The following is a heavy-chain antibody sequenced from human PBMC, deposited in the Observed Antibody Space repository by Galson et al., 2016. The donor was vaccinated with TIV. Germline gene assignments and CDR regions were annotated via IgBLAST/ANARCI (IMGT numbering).Heavy chain of an antibody. CDR2: IDWDDDK. Sequence: PALVKPTQTLTLTCTFSGFSLSTSGMCVSWIRQPPGKALEWLARIDWDDDKYYSTSLKTRLTISKDTPKNQVVLIMTNMDPVDTATYYCARTRSAVADASDIWGQGTMVTVSP. CDR3: ARTRSAVADASDI. J-gene: IGHJ3*02. CDR1: GFSLSTSGMC. D-gene: IGHD6-19*01. V-gene: IGHV2-70*11.